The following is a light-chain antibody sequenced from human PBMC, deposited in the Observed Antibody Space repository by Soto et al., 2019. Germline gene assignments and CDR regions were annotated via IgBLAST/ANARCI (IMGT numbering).Light chain of an antibody. V-gene: IGKV1-8*01. CDR3: QQYYSYPVT. CDR2: AAS. J-gene: IGKJ3*01. CDR1: QGISSY. Sequence: AIRMTQSPSSLSASTGDRVTITCRASQGISSYLAWYQQKPGKAPTLLIYAASTLQSGVPSRFSGSGSGTDFTLTISCLQSEDFATYYCQQYYSYPVTFGPGTKVDIK.